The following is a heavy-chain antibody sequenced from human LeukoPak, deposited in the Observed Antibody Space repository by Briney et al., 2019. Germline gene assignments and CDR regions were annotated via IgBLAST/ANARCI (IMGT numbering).Heavy chain of an antibody. V-gene: IGHV1-2*02. J-gene: IGHJ4*02. CDR1: GDTFTDHY. CDR3: ARQDEAGYYFDY. Sequence: GASVKVSCKASGDTFTDHYVQWVRQAPGQGLECMGWITPSGRGANSAQKFQGRLTLSRDTSINTVYMELTRLTSDDTAIYYCARQDEAGYYFDYWGQGTLVTVSS. CDR2: ITPSGRGA.